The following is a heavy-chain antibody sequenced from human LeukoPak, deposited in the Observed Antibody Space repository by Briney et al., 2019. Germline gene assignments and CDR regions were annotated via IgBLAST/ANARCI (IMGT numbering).Heavy chain of an antibody. CDR1: GLTFSGSA. J-gene: IGHJ3*02. V-gene: IGHV3-73*01. CDR3: ARNMVRGYEDAFDI. Sequence: GGSLRLSCAASGLTFSGSAMHSVRQASGKGLEWVGRIRSKANSYATAYAASVKGRFTISRDDSKNTAYLQMNSRKTEDTAVYYCARNMVRGYEDAFDIWDQGTMVTVSS. CDR2: IRSKANSYAT. D-gene: IGHD3-10*01.